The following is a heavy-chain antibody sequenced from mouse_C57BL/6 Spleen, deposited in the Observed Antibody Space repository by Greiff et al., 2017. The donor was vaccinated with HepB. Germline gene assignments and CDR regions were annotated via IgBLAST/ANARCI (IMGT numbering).Heavy chain of an antibody. V-gene: IGHV1-52*01. J-gene: IGHJ2*01. CDR1: GYTFTSYW. CDR2: IDPSDSET. D-gene: IGHD1-1*01. CDR3: ARYYGSSYYFDY. Sequence: QVQLQLPGAELVRPGSSVKLSCKASGYTFTSYWMHWVKQRPIQVLEWIVNIDPSDSETHYNQKFKYKATLTVDKSSSTAYMQISSLTSEDSAVYDCARYYGSSYYFDYWGQGTTLTVSS.